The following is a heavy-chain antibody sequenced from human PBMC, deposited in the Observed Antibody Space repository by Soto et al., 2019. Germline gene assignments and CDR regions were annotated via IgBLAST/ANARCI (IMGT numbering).Heavy chain of an antibody. CDR2: IYWDDDR. CDR1: GFSLLTSGVG. J-gene: IGHJ4*02. D-gene: IGHD3-22*01. Sequence: QITLKESGPTLMEPTQTLTLTCTFSGFSLLTSGVGVGWIRQPPGKALECLALIYWDDDRRYNPSLKSRLAITKDSARNHVVLRRSHMDPVDTATYYCAHRNYYQSSGVSWDLGFFDYWGQGTLVRVSS. V-gene: IGHV2-5*02. CDR3: AHRNYYQSSGVSWDLGFFDY.